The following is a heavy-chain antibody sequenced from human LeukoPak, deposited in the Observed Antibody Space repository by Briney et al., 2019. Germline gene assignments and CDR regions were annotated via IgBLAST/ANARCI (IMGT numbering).Heavy chain of an antibody. CDR1: GYSISNGYY. J-gene: IGHJ4*02. Sequence: SETLSLTCTVSGYSISNGYYWGWIRQPPGKGLEWIGYIYYSGSTNYNPSLKSRVTISVDTSKNQFSLKLSSVTAADTAVYYCARQVAAAGTGGNDYWGQGTLVTVSS. CDR2: IYYSGST. D-gene: IGHD6-13*01. V-gene: IGHV4-59*08. CDR3: ARQVAAAGTGGNDY.